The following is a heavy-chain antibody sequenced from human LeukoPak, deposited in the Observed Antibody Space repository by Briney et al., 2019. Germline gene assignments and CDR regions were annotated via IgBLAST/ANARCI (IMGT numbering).Heavy chain of an antibody. V-gene: IGHV4-39*07. CDR2: IFYSGST. CDR3: ARGSLRLGYFQH. J-gene: IGHJ1*01. Sequence: SETLSLTCTVSGGSISSSSYYWGWIRQPPGKGLEWIGSIFYSGSTFYNPSLKSRVTISVDTSKNQFSLNLSSVTAADTAVYYCARGSLRLGYFQHWGQGTLVTVSS. CDR1: GGSISSSSYY.